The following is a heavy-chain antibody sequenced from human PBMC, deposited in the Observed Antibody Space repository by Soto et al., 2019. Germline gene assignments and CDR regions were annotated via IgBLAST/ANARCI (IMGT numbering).Heavy chain of an antibody. J-gene: IGHJ6*02. CDR1: GGSISSGGYS. CDR3: ARAHYGDYGYGMDV. CDR2: IYHSGST. V-gene: IGHV4-30-2*01. Sequence: QLQLQESGSGLVKPSQTLSLTCAVSGGSISSGGYSWSWIRQPPGNGLEWLGYIYHSGSTYYNQPLKSRVTISVDRSKNQFSLKLSSVTAADTAVYYCARAHYGDYGYGMDVWGQGNTGTVSS. D-gene: IGHD4-17*01.